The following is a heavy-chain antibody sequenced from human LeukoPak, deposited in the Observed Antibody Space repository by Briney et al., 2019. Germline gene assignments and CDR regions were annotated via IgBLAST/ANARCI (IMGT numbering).Heavy chain of an antibody. CDR1: GFTFSSSR. D-gene: IGHD3-22*01. J-gene: IGHJ4*02. V-gene: IGHV3-21*01. CDR3: AEDSSAYYIFDH. CDR2: ISSSSTYT. Sequence: GGSLRLSCAASGFTFSSSRMNWVRQAPGKGLEWVSSISSSSTYTHYADSVKGRFTISRDNAKNSLFLQMNSLGAEDTAVYYCAEDSSAYYIFDHWGQGTLVTVSS.